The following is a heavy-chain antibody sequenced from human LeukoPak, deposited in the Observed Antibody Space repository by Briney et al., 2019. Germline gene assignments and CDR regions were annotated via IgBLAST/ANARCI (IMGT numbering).Heavy chain of an antibody. J-gene: IGHJ3*02. V-gene: IGHV3-30*04. CDR2: ISYDGRNK. Sequence: GGSLRLSCAASGFTFSTYAMHWVRQAPGKGLEWVAVISYDGRNKNYADSVKGRLTISRDNSKNTLYLQMNSLRPEDTAVYYCARPAYYYDSSGFSADIWGQGTMVTVSS. CDR3: ARPAYYYDSSGFSADI. CDR1: GFTFSTYA. D-gene: IGHD3-22*01.